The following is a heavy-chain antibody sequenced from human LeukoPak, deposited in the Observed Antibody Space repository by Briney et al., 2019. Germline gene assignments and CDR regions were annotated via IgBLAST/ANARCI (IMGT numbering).Heavy chain of an antibody. CDR2: IGWNSGTI. V-gene: IGHV3-9*01. D-gene: IGHD6-19*01. CDR3: AKDMSSGGGWFNWYFDL. J-gene: IGHJ2*01. CDR1: GFTFDDYA. Sequence: GRSLRLSCAASGFTFDDYAMPWVRQVPGKGLEWVSGIGWNSGTIDYADSVKGRFTISRDNAKNSLYLQMTSLRPEDTAFYYCAKDMSSGGGWFNWYFDLWGRGTLVTVSS.